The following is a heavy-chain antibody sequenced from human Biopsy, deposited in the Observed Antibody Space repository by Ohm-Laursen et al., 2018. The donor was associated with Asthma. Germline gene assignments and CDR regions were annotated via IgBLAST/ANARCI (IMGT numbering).Heavy chain of an antibody. D-gene: IGHD3-9*01. V-gene: IGHV1-3*01. CDR2: INAGNGHT. Sequence: ASVTVSCKTSGYTFTSYAMHWVRQAPGQRLEWMGWINAGNGHTKYSQKFQGRVTITRDTSASTAYMELSSLRSEDTAVYYCARTYYDFLTGQVNDAFDIWGQGTMVTVSS. CDR3: ARTYYDFLTGQVNDAFDI. J-gene: IGHJ3*02. CDR1: GYTFTSYA.